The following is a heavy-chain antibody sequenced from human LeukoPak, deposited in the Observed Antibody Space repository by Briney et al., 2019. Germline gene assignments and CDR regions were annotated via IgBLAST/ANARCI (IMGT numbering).Heavy chain of an antibody. CDR2: MNPNRGNT. V-gene: IGHV1-8*01. CDR1: GYTFTSYD. J-gene: IGHJ4*01. Sequence: GASVKVSFKASGYTFTSYDINCVRQATGQGLEWMGWMNPNRGNTGYVQKFQGRVTMTRNTSIRTAYIELSSLRSEDTVEYYCARGSLKARSSPFDYWGQGTLVTVPS. CDR3: ARGSLKARSSPFDY. D-gene: IGHD6-6*01.